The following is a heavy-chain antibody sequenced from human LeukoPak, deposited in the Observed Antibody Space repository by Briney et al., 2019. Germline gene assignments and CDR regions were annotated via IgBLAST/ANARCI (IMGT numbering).Heavy chain of an antibody. D-gene: IGHD2-2*02. J-gene: IGHJ3*02. CDR1: GGSFSGYY. V-gene: IGHV4-34*01. CDR3: ARKELGYCSSTSCYSDAFDI. CDR2: INHSGST. Sequence: SETLSLTCAVYGGSFSGYYWTWIRQPPGKGLEWIGEINHSGSTNYNPSLKSRVTISVDTSKNQFSLKLSSVTAADTAVYYCARKELGYCSSTSCYSDAFDIWGQGTMVTVSS.